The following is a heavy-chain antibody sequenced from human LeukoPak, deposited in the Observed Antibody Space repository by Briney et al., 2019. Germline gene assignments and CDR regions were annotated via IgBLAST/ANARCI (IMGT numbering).Heavy chain of an antibody. CDR1: RFTFSSYA. Sequence: GGSLRLSCAASRFTFSSYAMSWVRQAPGKGLEWVSAISGSGGSTYYADSVKGRFTISRDNSKNTLYLQMNSLRAEDTAVYYCAKGRYDYVWGSYRYTSYYYYGMDVWGQGTTVTVSS. D-gene: IGHD3-16*02. J-gene: IGHJ6*02. CDR2: ISGSGGST. V-gene: IGHV3-23*01. CDR3: AKGRYDYVWGSYRYTSYYYYGMDV.